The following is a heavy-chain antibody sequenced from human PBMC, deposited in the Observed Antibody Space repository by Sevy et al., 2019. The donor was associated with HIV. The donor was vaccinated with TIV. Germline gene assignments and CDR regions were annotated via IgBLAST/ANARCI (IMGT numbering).Heavy chain of an antibody. CDR2: ISYDGSKI. D-gene: IGHD5-12*01. V-gene: IGHV3-30*03. Sequence: GGSLRLSCAASGFTFRTYGIHWVRQAPGKGLEWVALISYDGSKIFYIDSVKGRFTVSRDNSRNALYLQMNSLRAEDTAVYYCARDSIVDIVATTILYYYYGMDVWGQGTTVTVSS. J-gene: IGHJ6*02. CDR1: GFTFRTYG. CDR3: ARDSIVDIVATTILYYYYGMDV.